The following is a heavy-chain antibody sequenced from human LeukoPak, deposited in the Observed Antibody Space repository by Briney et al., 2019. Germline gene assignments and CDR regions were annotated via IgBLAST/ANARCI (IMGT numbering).Heavy chain of an antibody. Sequence: KPGGSLRLSCAASGFTFSSYSMNWVRQAPGKGLEWVSSISSSSSYIYYADSVKGRFTISSDNAKNSLYLQMNSLRAEDTAVYYCASGVAAAGSVYYGMDVWGQGTTVTVSS. V-gene: IGHV3-21*01. CDR3: ASGVAAAGSVYYGMDV. CDR1: GFTFSSYS. D-gene: IGHD6-13*01. CDR2: ISSSSSYI. J-gene: IGHJ6*02.